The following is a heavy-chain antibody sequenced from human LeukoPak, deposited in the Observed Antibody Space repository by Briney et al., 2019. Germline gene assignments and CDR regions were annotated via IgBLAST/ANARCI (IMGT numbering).Heavy chain of an antibody. Sequence: GGSLRLSCAASGFTFSSYEMNWVRQAPGKGLEWVSYMSSSGSTIYYADSVKGRFTISRDNAKNSLYLQMNSPRAEDTAVYYCATYCSSTSCPNFDYWGQGTLVTVSS. D-gene: IGHD2-2*01. CDR3: ATYCSSTSCPNFDY. J-gene: IGHJ4*02. CDR1: GFTFSSYE. V-gene: IGHV3-48*03. CDR2: MSSSGSTI.